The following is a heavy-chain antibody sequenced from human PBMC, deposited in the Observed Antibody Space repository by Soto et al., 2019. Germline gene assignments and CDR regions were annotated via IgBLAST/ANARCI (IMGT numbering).Heavy chain of an antibody. CDR2: VDPGDSST. J-gene: IGHJ6*02. CDR1: GYRFSDYW. V-gene: IGHV5-10-1*03. Sequence: EVQLVQSGAEVKKPGESLRISCQGSGYRFSDYWISWVRQMPGKGLEWMVKVDPGDSSTKDSPAFQGHVTVSADKSTATAYLQWRSLQSTDTAIYYCARHLTYGGMDVWGQGTAVTVS. CDR3: ARHLTYGGMDV. D-gene: IGHD2-21*02.